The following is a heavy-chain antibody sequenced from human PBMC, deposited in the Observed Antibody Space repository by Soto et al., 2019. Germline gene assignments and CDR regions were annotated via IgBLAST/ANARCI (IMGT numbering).Heavy chain of an antibody. V-gene: IGHV3-74*01. CDR1: GFTLSTYW. CDR2: ISSGGTYT. J-gene: IGHJ5*02. Sequence: GSLRLSCAASGFTLSTYWMHWVRQVPGKGLVLVSLISSGGTYTNYADSVKGRFTISRDSARNTLFLQMNYLTGEDTAVYYCARTFVHVMAGLGXWGQGTMVTVSX. CDR3: ARTFVHVMAGLGX. D-gene: IGHD2-8*01.